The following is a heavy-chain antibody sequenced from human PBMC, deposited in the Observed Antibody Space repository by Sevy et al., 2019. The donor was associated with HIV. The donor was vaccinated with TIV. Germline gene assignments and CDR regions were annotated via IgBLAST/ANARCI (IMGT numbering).Heavy chain of an antibody. D-gene: IGHD3-22*01. J-gene: IGHJ6*02. V-gene: IGHV3-9*01. Sequence: GGSLRLSCAASGFTFDDYAMHWVRQAPGKGLEWVSGSSWNSGSIGYADSVKGRFTISRDNAKNSLYLQMNRLRAEDTALYYCAKDNSSGYYYYYGMDVWGQGTTVTVSS. CDR2: SSWNSGSI. CDR3: AKDNSSGYYYYYGMDV. CDR1: GFTFDDYA.